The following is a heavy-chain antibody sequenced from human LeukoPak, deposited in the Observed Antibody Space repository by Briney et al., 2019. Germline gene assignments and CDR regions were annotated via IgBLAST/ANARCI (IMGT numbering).Heavy chain of an antibody. J-gene: IGHJ4*02. CDR2: IYYSGST. Sequence: SETLSLTCTVSGGSISSSSYYWGWIRQPPGKGLEWIGSIYYSGSTYYNPSLESRVTISVDTSKNQFSLKLSSVTAADTAVYYCARHGDGESGSYYPLGYWGQGTLVTVSS. V-gene: IGHV4-39*01. D-gene: IGHD1-26*01. CDR1: GGSISSSSYY. CDR3: ARHGDGESGSYYPLGY.